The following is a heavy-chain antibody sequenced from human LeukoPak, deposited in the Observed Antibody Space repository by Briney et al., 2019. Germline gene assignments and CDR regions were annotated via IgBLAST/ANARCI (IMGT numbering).Heavy chain of an antibody. V-gene: IGHV3-74*01. J-gene: IGHJ4*02. CDR3: AHLLFSPYCGGDCYAATSDY. CDR2: INSDGSST. D-gene: IGHD2-21*02. CDR1: GFTFSNYW. Sequence: PGGSLRLSYAASGFTFSNYWMHWLRQAPGKGLAWVSHINSDGSSTSYADSVKGRFTISRDNAENTLYLQMNSLRAEDTAVYYCAHLLFSPYCGGDCYAATSDYWGQGTLVTVSS.